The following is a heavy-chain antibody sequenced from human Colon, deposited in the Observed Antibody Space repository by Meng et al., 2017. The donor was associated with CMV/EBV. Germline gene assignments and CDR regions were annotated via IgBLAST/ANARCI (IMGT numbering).Heavy chain of an antibody. J-gene: IGHJ4*02. CDR1: EFNISDYF. Sequence: GGSLRLSCEASEFNISDYFMSWIRQAPGKGLEWVSYISSGGSTMYYADSVKGRFTISRDNARNSVYLQMSSLRAEDTAVYYCAGYSGVAASADDFWGQGTLVTVSS. CDR3: AGYSGVAASADDF. V-gene: IGHV3-11*01. D-gene: IGHD6-13*01. CDR2: ISSGGSTM.